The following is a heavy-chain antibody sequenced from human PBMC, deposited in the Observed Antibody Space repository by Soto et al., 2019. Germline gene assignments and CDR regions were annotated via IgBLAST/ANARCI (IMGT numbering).Heavy chain of an antibody. CDR3: ARGRWARGVIYAFDI. D-gene: IGHD3-10*01. CDR1: GGSMTRSGYY. J-gene: IGHJ3*02. Sequence: PSETLSLTCTVAGGSMTRSGYYWGWIRQPPGKGLEWIGEINHSGSTNYNPSLKSRVTISVDTSKNQFSLKLSSVTAADTAVYYCARGRWARGVIYAFDIWGQGTMVTVSS. V-gene: IGHV4-39*07. CDR2: INHSGST.